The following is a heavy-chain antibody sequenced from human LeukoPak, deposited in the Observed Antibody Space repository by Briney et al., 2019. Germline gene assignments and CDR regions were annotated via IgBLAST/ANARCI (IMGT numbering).Heavy chain of an antibody. CDR3: AKVSASSHTYYGADC. Sequence: PGGSLRLSCAVSGFTFRHYAMTWARRAPGKGLEWVSGISDGGGDTHYADSVKGRFTISRDNSRNVLYLQMNNLRDDDTAVYYCAKVSASSHTYYGADCWGQGTLVTVSS. D-gene: IGHD1-26*01. CDR2: ISDGGGDT. V-gene: IGHV3-23*01. J-gene: IGHJ4*02. CDR1: GFTFRHYA.